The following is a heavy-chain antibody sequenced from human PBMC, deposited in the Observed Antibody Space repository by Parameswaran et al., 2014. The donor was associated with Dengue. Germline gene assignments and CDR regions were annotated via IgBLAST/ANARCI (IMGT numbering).Heavy chain of an antibody. V-gene: IGHV1-69*13. Sequence: ASVKVSCKASGGTFSSYAISWVRQAPGQGLEWMGGIIPIFGTANYAQKFQGRVTITADESTSTAYMELSSLRSEDTAVYYCARDSYYYDSSGYSKGAFDIWGQGTMVTVSS. CDR1: GGTFSSYA. J-gene: IGHJ3*02. CDR3: ARDSYYYDSSGYSKGAFDI. D-gene: IGHD3-22*01. CDR2: IIPIFGTA.